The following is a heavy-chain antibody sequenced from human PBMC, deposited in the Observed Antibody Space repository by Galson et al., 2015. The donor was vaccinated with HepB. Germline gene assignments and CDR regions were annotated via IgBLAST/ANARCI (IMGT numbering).Heavy chain of an antibody. D-gene: IGHD2/OR15-2a*01. CDR1: GFIFGDYW. CDR3: ARPGLYFRVAFDV. J-gene: IGHJ3*01. CDR2: INSDGSST. V-gene: IGHV3-74*01. Sequence: SLRLSCAASGFIFGDYWMHWVRQVPGKGLVWVSRINSDGSSTSYVDSVKGRFTVSRDNAKSTLYLQMDSLRAEDTAVYYCARPGLYFRVAFDVWGQGTMVTVSS.